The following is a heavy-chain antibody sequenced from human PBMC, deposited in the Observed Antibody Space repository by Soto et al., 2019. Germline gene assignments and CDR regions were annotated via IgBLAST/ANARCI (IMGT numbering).Heavy chain of an antibody. V-gene: IGHV4-39*01. CDR2: VYWTGST. CDR1: GDSITTNGYY. D-gene: IGHD2-8*01. Sequence: SETLSLTCSVSGDSITTNGYYWGWIRQPPGKGLQWIGNVYWTGSTFSHPSLTSRVFISVDTSKNEFSLRLTSVTAADTAVYYCARSHYTYGLFIDYWGPGTLVTLSS. CDR3: ARSHYTYGLFIDY. J-gene: IGHJ4*02.